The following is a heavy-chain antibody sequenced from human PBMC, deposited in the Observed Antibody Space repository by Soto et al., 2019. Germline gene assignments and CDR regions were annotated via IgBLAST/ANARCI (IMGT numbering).Heavy chain of an antibody. D-gene: IGHD4-4*01. CDR1: GYTFTSYD. J-gene: IGHJ4*02. CDR3: ARGTRTKVARGGYYFAH. CDR2: MNPNSGNT. Sequence: QVQLVQSGAEVKKPGASVKVSCKASGYTFTSYDINWVRQATGQGLEWMGWMNPNSGNTGYAQKFQGRVTNTKNTSITTPNREGRSLRSGDTAVYYGARGTRTKVARGGYYFAHGGQGALVTVSS. V-gene: IGHV1-8*01.